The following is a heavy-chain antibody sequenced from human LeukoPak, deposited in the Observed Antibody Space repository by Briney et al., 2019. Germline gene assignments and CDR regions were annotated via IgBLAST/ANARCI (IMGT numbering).Heavy chain of an antibody. J-gene: IGHJ4*02. CDR3: AHLGYDILTGYYN. D-gene: IGHD3-9*01. Sequence: PGGSLRLSCAASGFTFTSYWMHWVRQAPGKGLVWVSRINSDGTSTAYADSVKGRFTVSRDNSKNMLYLQMNSLRAEDTAVYYCAHLGYDILTGYYNWGQGTLVFVSS. CDR2: INSDGTST. V-gene: IGHV3-74*01. CDR1: GFTFTSYW.